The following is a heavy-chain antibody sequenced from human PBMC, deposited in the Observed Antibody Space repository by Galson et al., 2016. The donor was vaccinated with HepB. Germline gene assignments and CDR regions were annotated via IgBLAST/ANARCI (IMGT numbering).Heavy chain of an antibody. J-gene: IGHJ4*02. CDR1: Y. Sequence: YRSWARRAPGKGLEWVSVIYSGGGTYYADSVKGRFTISRDNSKNTLYLQMNSLRAEDTAVYYCARDLPLLGWGQGTLVTVAS. CDR3: ARDLPLLG. V-gene: IGHV3-53*01. CDR2: IYSGGGT. D-gene: IGHD2-15*01.